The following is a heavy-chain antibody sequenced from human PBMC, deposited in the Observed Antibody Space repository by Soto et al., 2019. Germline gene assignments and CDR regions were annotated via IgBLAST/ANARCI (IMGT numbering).Heavy chain of an antibody. Sequence: QVQLVQSGAEVRKPGSSVKVSCKASGGTFTTYDISWVRQAPGQGLEWMGGIIPLVDATKYAQKFQGRVTMTADKATGTAYMELSSLRSEDTDMYYCARDRSSSWYNGTFYFDSWGQGTLVNVSS. D-gene: IGHD6-19*01. CDR3: ARDRSSSWYNGTFYFDS. CDR1: GGTFTTYD. CDR2: IIPLVDAT. J-gene: IGHJ4*02. V-gene: IGHV1-69*06.